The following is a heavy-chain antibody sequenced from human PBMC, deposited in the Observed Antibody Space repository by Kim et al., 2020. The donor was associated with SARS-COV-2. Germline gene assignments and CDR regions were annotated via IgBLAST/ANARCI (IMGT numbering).Heavy chain of an antibody. D-gene: IGHD1-26*01. Sequence: ASVKVSCKASGYAFATYGISWVRQAPGQGLEWMGWISAYNGNTNYAQKLQGRVTMTTDTSTSTAYMELRSLRSDDTAVYYCARVFGKGRDSIVIHFDYWGQGTVVTVSS. CDR3: ARVFGKGRDSIVIHFDY. V-gene: IGHV1-18*01. J-gene: IGHJ4*02. CDR2: ISAYNGNT. CDR1: GYAFATYG.